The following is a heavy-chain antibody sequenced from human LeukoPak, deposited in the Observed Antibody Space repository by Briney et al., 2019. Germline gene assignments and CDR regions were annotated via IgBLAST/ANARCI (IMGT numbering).Heavy chain of an antibody. J-gene: IGHJ3*02. CDR3: ARDAPTQYDFWSGYYSQDAFDI. Sequence: ASVKVSCKASGYTFTSYGISWVRQAPGQGREWMGWISAYNGNTNYAQKLQGRVTMTTDTSTSTAYMELRSLRSDDTAVYYCARDAPTQYDFWSGYYSQDAFDIWGQGTMVTVSS. V-gene: IGHV1-18*01. D-gene: IGHD3-3*01. CDR2: ISAYNGNT. CDR1: GYTFTSYG.